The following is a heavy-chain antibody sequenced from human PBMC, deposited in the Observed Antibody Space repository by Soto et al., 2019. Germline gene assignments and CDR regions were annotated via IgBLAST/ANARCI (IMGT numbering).Heavy chain of an antibody. CDR2: IYYSGST. V-gene: IGHV4-59*01. CDR1: GGSISSYY. J-gene: IGHJ5*02. Sequence: SETLSLTCTVSGGSISSYYWSWIRQPPGKGLEWIGYIYYSGSTNYNPSLKSRVTISVDTSKNQFSLKLSSVTAADTAVYYCARSPGYCSGGSCPNWFDPWGQGTLVTVS. CDR3: ARSPGYCSGGSCPNWFDP. D-gene: IGHD2-15*01.